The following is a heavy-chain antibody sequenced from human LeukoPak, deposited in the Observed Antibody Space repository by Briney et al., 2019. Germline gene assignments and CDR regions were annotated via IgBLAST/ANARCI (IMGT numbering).Heavy chain of an antibody. V-gene: IGHV3-66*01. CDR1: GFSVSNNY. J-gene: IGHJ4*02. CDR2: IYVGGNS. CDR3: VRDPIVGGND. Sequence: PGGSLRLSCSASGFSVSNNYMSWARQAPGKGLEHLSVIYVGGNSNYADSVKGRFAISRDNSKNTISLQMNSLRVEDTAVYYCVRDPIVGGNDWGQGTLVTVSS. D-gene: IGHD1-26*01.